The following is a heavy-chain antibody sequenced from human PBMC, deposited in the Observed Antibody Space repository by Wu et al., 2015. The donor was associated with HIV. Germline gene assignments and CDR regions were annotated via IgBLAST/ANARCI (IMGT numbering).Heavy chain of an antibody. D-gene: IGHD1-1*01. CDR2: INPGIGTT. CDR1: GYAFTTYY. Sequence: QEQLMQSGAEMKKPGASLNISCKASGYAFTTYYIHWVRQAPGQGLEWMGLINPGIGTTYYAEKFQGRVTMTRDTSTNTVNMQLGTLTSEDTAVYFCNRGMQRWVNDAFDIWGQGTMVTVSS. J-gene: IGHJ3*02. CDR3: NRGMQRWVNDAFDI. V-gene: IGHV1-46*03.